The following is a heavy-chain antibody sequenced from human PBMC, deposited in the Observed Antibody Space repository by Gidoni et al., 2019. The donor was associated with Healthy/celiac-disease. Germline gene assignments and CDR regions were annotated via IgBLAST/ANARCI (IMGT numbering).Heavy chain of an antibody. J-gene: IGHJ6*02. D-gene: IGHD6-19*01. CDR2: IYYSGST. V-gene: IGHV4-59*01. CDR3: ARVRAGIAVAGTLAQTEYYYYGMDV. CDR1: GGSISRYY. Sequence: QVQLQESGPGLVKPSETLSLTCTVSGGSISRYYWSWIRPPPGKGLEWIGYIYYSGSTNYNPSLKSRVTISVDTSKNQFSLKLSSVTAADTAVYYCARVRAGIAVAGTLAQTEYYYYGMDVWGQGTTVTVSS.